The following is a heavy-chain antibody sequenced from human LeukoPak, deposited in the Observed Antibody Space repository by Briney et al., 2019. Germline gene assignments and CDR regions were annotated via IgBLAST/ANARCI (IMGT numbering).Heavy chain of an antibody. CDR3: ARGGSRSVGSVVVPAAIRY. Sequence: ASVKVSCKASGYTFTSYDINWVRQATGQGLEWMGWINPNSGNTGYAQKFQGRVTITRNTSISTAYMELSSLRSEDTAVYYCARGGSRSVGSVVVPAAIRYWGQGTLVTVSS. V-gene: IGHV1-8*03. CDR2: INPNSGNT. J-gene: IGHJ4*02. CDR1: GYTFTSYD. D-gene: IGHD2-2*02.